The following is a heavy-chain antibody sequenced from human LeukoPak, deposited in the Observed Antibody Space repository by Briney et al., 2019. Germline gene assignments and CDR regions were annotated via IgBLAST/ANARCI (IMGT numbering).Heavy chain of an antibody. Sequence: PSETLSLTCTVSGGSISSYYWSWIRQPPGKGLEWIGYIYYSGSTNYNPSLKSRVTMSVDTSKNQFSLKLSSVTAADTAVYYCARAQAASMVRGVISRSSAFDIWGQGTMVTVSS. CDR1: GGSISSYY. J-gene: IGHJ3*02. CDR2: IYYSGST. CDR3: ARAQAASMVRGVISRSSAFDI. V-gene: IGHV4-59*12. D-gene: IGHD3-10*01.